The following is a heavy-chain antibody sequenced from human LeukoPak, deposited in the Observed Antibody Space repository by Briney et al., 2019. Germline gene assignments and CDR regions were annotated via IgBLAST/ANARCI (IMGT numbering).Heavy chain of an antibody. J-gene: IGHJ4*02. D-gene: IGHD1-26*01. CDR2: INGSGGDI. CDR1: GFTFSNYY. Sequence: GGSLRLSCAASGFTFSNYYMSWIRQTPGKGLEWLSYINGSGGDIHYADSVKGRFTVSRDNAKSSLYLQMNSLRAEDTAMYYCARDIRAVGVTLYFDYWGQGILVTVTS. CDR3: ARDIRAVGVTLYFDY. V-gene: IGHV3-11*01.